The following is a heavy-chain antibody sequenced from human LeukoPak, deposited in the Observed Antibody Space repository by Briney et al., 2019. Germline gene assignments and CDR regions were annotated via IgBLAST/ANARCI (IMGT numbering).Heavy chain of an antibody. V-gene: IGHV4-61*02. CDR1: GGSISSGSYY. CDR3: ARRAGAYSHPYDY. CDR2: IYTSGST. Sequence: SQTLSLTRTVSGGSISSGSYYWSWIRQPAGKGLEWIGRIYTSGSTNYNPSLKSRVTISVDTSKNQFSLKLSSVTAEDTAVYYCARRAGAYSHPYDYWGQGTLVTVSS. J-gene: IGHJ4*02. D-gene: IGHD4/OR15-4a*01.